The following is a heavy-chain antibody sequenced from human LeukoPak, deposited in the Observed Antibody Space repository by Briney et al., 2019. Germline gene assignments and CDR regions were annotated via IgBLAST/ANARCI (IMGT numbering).Heavy chain of an antibody. CDR3: ARAPEWGKSNFYYYKDV. D-gene: IGHD1-26*01. J-gene: IGHJ6*03. Sequence: ASVKVSCKASGYTFTSYDINWVRQATGQGLEWMGWMNPNSGNTGYAQKFQGRVTMTRNTSINTAYMELSSLRSEDTAAYYCARAPEWGKSNFYYYKDVWGKGTTVTVSS. V-gene: IGHV1-8*01. CDR1: GYTFTSYD. CDR2: MNPNSGNT.